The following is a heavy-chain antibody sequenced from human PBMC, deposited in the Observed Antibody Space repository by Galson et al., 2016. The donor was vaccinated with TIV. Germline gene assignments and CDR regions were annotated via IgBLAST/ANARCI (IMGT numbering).Heavy chain of an antibody. D-gene: IGHD3-16*01. Sequence: QSGAEVTKPGESLKISCKDSGYNFRSYWIAWVRQMPGKGFEWLGIIFPNDSDIRYSPYFLGLVTMSADKSTSTAYLQCSSLKASDTAMYYCARMSLLGALDVWGQGTIVIVSS. V-gene: IGHV5-51*03. CDR2: IFPNDSDI. J-gene: IGHJ3*01. CDR3: ARMSLLGALDV. CDR1: GYNFRSYW.